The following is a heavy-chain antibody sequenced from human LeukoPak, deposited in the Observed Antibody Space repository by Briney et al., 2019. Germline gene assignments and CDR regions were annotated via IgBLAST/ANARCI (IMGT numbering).Heavy chain of an antibody. CDR1: GGSISNYY. D-gene: IGHD3-10*02. J-gene: IGHJ4*02. CDR3: ARVDKGYTYYYDRSDY. Sequence: SETLSLTCSVSGGSISNYYWSWIRQPPGKGLEWIGYIYYSGSTKYNPSLKSRVTISVDTSKNQFSLKLSSVTAADTAVYYCARVDKGYTYYYDRSDYWGQGTLVTVSS. CDR2: IYYSGST. V-gene: IGHV4-59*08.